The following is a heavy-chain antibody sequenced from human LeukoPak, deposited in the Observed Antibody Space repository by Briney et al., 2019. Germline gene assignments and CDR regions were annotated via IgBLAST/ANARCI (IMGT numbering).Heavy chain of an antibody. J-gene: IGHJ4*02. D-gene: IGHD3-3*01. Sequence: GGSLRLSCAASGFTVSSNYMSWVRQAPGKGLEWVSAISGSGGSTYYADSVKGRFTISRDNSKNTLYLQMNSLRAEDTAVYYCAKGPFLEWSNYFDYWGQGTLVTVSS. CDR3: AKGPFLEWSNYFDY. CDR2: ISGSGGST. V-gene: IGHV3-23*01. CDR1: GFTVSSNY.